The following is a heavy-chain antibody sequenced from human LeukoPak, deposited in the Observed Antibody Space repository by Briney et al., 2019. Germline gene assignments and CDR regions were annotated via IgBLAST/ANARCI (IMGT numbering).Heavy chain of an antibody. J-gene: IGHJ5*02. CDR2: TSTDSGDA. CDR3: AGLGSTVKGRIDP. V-gene: IGHV1-2*02. Sequence: ASVKVSCKASGYHFTGYHVHWVRQAPGQGLEWMGRTSTDSGDADIAQKFQGRVTMTRDTSISTAYMELSRLTSDDSAAYYCAGLGSTVKGRIDPWGQGTSVTVSS. CDR1: GYHFTGYH. D-gene: IGHD5/OR15-5a*01.